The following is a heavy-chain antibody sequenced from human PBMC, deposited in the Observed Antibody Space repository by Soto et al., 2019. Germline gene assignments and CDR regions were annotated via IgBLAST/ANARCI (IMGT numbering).Heavy chain of an antibody. CDR3: ARVLMEGLDP. Sequence: GASVKVSCKASGYTCTSYAMNWVRQAHGQRLEWMGWINAGNGNTKYSQKFQGRVTITRDTSASTAYMELSSLRSEDTAVYYCARVLMEGLDPWGQGTLVTVSS. CDR1: GYTCTSYA. CDR2: INAGNGNT. D-gene: IGHD3-3*01. V-gene: IGHV1-3*01. J-gene: IGHJ5*02.